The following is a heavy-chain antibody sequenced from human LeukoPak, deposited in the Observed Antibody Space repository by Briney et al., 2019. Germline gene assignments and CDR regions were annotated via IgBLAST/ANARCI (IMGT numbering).Heavy chain of an antibody. D-gene: IGHD1-26*01. CDR3: ARGVGSFDS. CDR2: IYYSGST. V-gene: IGHV4-59*08. Sequence: PSETLSLTCTVSGGSISSYYWSWIRQPPGKGLEWIGYIYYSGSTYYNPSLRSRVTISVDTSQNQFSLELSSVTAADTAVYYCARGVGSFDSWGQGTLVTVSS. J-gene: IGHJ4*02. CDR1: GGSISSYY.